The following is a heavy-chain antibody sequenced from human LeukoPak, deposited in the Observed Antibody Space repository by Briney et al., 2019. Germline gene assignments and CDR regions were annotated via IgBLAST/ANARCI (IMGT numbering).Heavy chain of an antibody. D-gene: IGHD3-10*01. CDR2: ISDSGTTI. V-gene: IGHV3-11*01. CDR3: AREMEGDYGSGTFYDL. CDR1: GFTFSDYY. Sequence: GGSLRLSCAASGFTFSDYYMSWIRQPPGKGLEWVSYISDSGTTIYYADSVKGRFTISRDNAKNSLYLQMNSLRAEDTAVYYCAREMEGDYGSGTFYDLWGQGNMVTVSS. J-gene: IGHJ5*02.